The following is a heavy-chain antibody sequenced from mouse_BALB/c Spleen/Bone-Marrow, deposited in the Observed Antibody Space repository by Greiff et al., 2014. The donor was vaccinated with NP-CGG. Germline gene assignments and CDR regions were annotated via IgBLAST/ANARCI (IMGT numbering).Heavy chain of an antibody. D-gene: IGHD2-14*01. CDR1: GFTFSDYY. V-gene: IGHV5-4*02. J-gene: IGHJ4*01. CDR2: ISDGGSYT. Sequence: EVKLVESGGGLAKPGGSLKLSCAASGFTFSDYYMYWVRQTPEKRLEWVATISDGGSYTYYPDSVKGRFTISRDIAKNNLYLQMSSLKSEDTAMYYCARDRGVQGYAMDYWGQGTSVTVSS. CDR3: ARDRGVQGYAMDY.